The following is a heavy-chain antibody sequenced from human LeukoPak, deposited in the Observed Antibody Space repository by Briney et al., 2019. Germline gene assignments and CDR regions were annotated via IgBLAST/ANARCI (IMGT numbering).Heavy chain of an antibody. CDR3: ARGSEGELLFGY. J-gene: IGHJ4*02. V-gene: IGHV3-74*01. CDR2: INTDGSST. CDR1: GFTFSSYW. D-gene: IGHD1-26*01. Sequence: PGGSLRLSCAASGFTFSSYWMHWVRQAPGKGLVWVSRINTDGSSTSYADSVKGRFTISRDDAKNTLYLQMNSLRAEDTAVYYCARGSEGELLFGYWGQGTLVTVSS.